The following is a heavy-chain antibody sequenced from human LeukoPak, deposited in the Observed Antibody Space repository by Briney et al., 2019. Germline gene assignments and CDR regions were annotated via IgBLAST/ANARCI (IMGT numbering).Heavy chain of an antibody. CDR2: ISSSGSTI. D-gene: IGHD4-17*01. CDR1: GFTFSSYE. CDR3: ARILPYGDYGDY. V-gene: IGHV3-48*03. J-gene: IGHJ4*02. Sequence: QPGGSLRLSCSASGFTFSSYEMTWVRQAPGKGLEWVSYISSSGSTIYYADSVKGRFTISRDNAKNSLYLQMNSLRAEDTAVYYCARILPYGDYGDYWGQGTLVTVSS.